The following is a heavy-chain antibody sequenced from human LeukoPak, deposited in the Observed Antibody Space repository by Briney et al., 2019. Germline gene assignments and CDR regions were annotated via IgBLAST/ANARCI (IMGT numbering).Heavy chain of an antibody. CDR1: GFTFSSYG. CDR3: AKELYFGSGSYPDY. Sequence: GGSLRLSCAASGFTFSSYGMHWVRQAPGKGLEWVAVISHDGSDKHYADSVKGRFTISRDNSKNTVYLQMSSLRPEDTAVYFCAKELYFGSGSYPDYWGQGTLVRVSS. D-gene: IGHD3-10*01. V-gene: IGHV3-30*18. J-gene: IGHJ4*02. CDR2: ISHDGSDK.